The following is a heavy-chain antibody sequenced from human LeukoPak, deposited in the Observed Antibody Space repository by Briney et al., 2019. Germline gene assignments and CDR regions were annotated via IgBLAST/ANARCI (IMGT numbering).Heavy chain of an antibody. CDR1: GGTFSSYA. CDR3: ARALSYSSSWRD. Sequence: SVKVSCKASGGTFSSYAISWVRQAPGQGLEWMGGIIPIFGIANYAQKFQGRVTITADESTSTAYMELSSLRSEDTAVYYCARALSYSSSWRDWGQGTLVTVSS. CDR2: IIPIFGIA. D-gene: IGHD6-13*01. V-gene: IGHV1-69*13. J-gene: IGHJ4*02.